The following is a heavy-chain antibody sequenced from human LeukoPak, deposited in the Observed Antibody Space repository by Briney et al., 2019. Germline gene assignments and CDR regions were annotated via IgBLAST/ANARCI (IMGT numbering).Heavy chain of an antibody. J-gene: IGHJ3*02. Sequence: TSETLSLTCTVSGGSINSYYWSWIRQPPGKGLEWIGCMYYSGRTYYNPSLKSRVTISVDMSKNQFSLRLTSVTAADTAVYYCARKNDFDIWGQGTLVTVSS. CDR2: MYYSGRT. CDR3: ARKNDFDI. CDR1: GGSINSYY. V-gene: IGHV4-59*01. D-gene: IGHD2/OR15-2a*01.